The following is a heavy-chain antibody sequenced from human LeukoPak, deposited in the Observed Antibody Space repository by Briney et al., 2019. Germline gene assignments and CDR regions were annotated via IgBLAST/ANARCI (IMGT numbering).Heavy chain of an antibody. CDR2: THTSGST. Sequence: SETLSLTCTVSGDSISNHYWGWVRQPAGKGLEWIGRTHTSGSTNYNPSLKSRVTLSVDTAKNQFSLKLTSVTAADTAVYYCVRVLLWFGEPYYMDVWGKGTTVTVSS. CDR3: VRVLLWFGEPYYMDV. CDR1: GDSISNHY. J-gene: IGHJ6*03. V-gene: IGHV4-4*07. D-gene: IGHD3-10*01.